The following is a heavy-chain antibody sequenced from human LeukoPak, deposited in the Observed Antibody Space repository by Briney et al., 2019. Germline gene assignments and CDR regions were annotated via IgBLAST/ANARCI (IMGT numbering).Heavy chain of an antibody. D-gene: IGHD5-24*01. V-gene: IGHV3-30*04. CDR2: ISYDGSNK. CDR1: GFIFNNYA. Sequence: GGSLRLSCAASGFIFNNYAMHWARQAPGKGLEWVAVISYDGSNKYYADSVKGRFTISRDNSKNTLYLQMNSLRAEDTAVYYCARDVGRWLQSRAFGYWGQGTLVTVSS. CDR3: ARDVGRWLQSRAFGY. J-gene: IGHJ4*02.